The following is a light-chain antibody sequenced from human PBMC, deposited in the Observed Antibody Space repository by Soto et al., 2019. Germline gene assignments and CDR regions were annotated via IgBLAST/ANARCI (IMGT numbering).Light chain of an antibody. CDR1: SSDVGGYNY. CDR3: SSYAGSNNLVV. Sequence: QSVLTQPPSASGSPGQSVTISCTGTSSDVGGYNYVSWYQQHPGKAPKLMIYEVSKRPSGGPDRFSGSKSGNTASLTVSGLQADDEADYDCSSYAGSNNLVVFGGGTKLTVL. V-gene: IGLV2-8*01. CDR2: EVS. J-gene: IGLJ2*01.